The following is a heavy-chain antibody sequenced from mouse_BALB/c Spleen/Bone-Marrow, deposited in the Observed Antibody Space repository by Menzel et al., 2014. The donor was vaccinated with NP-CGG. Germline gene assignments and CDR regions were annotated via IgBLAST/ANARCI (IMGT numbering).Heavy chain of an antibody. Sequence: VQLQQSGPELVKPGASVKISCKASGYSFTGYFMNWVMQSHGKSLEWIGRINPYNGDTFYNQKFKGKATLTVDKSSSTAHMELRSLASEDSAVYYCARSGYYGNSYFDYWGQGTTLTVSS. D-gene: IGHD1-1*01. V-gene: IGHV1-20*02. CDR1: GYSFTGYF. CDR3: ARSGYYGNSYFDY. CDR2: INPYNGDT. J-gene: IGHJ2*01.